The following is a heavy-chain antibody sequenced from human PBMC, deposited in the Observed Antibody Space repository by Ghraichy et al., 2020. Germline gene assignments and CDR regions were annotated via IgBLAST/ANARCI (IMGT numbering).Heavy chain of an antibody. D-gene: IGHD4-17*01. Sequence: GGSLRLSCAASGFTFSSYSMNWVRQAPGKGLEWVSSISSSSSYIYYADSVKGRFTISRDNAKNSLYLQMNSLRAEDTAVYYCARVGNHDYGDYLDAFDIWGQGTMVTVSS. CDR1: GFTFSSYS. V-gene: IGHV3-21*01. CDR2: ISSSSSYI. J-gene: IGHJ3*02. CDR3: ARVGNHDYGDYLDAFDI.